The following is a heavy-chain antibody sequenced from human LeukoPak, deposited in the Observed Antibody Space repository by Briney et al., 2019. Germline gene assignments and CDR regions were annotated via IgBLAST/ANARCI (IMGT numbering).Heavy chain of an antibody. V-gene: IGHV3-48*02. J-gene: IGHJ5*02. CDR3: ARGCVAGTPRGDWFDP. CDR2: ISSDGGNT. Sequence: GGSLRLSCVASGFTFRSYRMNWVRQAPGKGLEWVSHISSDGGNTHYADSIKGRFTISRDNVKNSLYLQMNSLRDEDTAVYYCARGCVAGTPRGDWFDPWGQGTLVTVSS. CDR1: GFTFRSYR. D-gene: IGHD6-19*01.